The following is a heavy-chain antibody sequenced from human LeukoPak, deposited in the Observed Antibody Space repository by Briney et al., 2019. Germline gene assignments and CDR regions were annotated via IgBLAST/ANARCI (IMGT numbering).Heavy chain of an antibody. Sequence: GGSLRLSCAASGFTFSSYEMNWVRQAPGKGLEWVSYISSSGSTIYYADPVKGRFTISRDNAKNSLYLQMNSLRAEDTAVYYCARAPSYSSPGYSSGWYQLEVDYWGQGTLVTVSS. CDR1: GFTFSSYE. CDR3: ARAPSYSSPGYSSGWYQLEVDY. D-gene: IGHD6-19*01. V-gene: IGHV3-48*03. CDR2: ISSSGSTI. J-gene: IGHJ4*02.